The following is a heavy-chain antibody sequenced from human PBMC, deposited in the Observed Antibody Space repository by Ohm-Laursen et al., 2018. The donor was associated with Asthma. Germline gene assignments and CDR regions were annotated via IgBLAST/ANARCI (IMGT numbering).Heavy chain of an antibody. Sequence: SVKVSCKASGYTFRSYSLHWVRQAPGQGLEWIGIINPNGGATSYAQMLQGRVTMTRDTSTSAVYMELSSLRSEDTAVYFCARADCGSTSCYDYWGQGTLVTVSS. CDR3: ARADCGSTSCYDY. CDR1: GYTFRSYS. J-gene: IGHJ4*02. D-gene: IGHD2-2*01. V-gene: IGHV1-46*04. CDR2: INPNGGAT.